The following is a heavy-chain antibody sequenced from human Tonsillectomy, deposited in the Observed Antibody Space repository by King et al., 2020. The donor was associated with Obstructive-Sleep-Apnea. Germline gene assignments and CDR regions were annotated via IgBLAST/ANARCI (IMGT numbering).Heavy chain of an antibody. Sequence: VQLVESGGGLVQPGRSLRLSCAASGFTFDDYSMHWVRQAPGKGLDWVSGIIWNRGSIGYADSLKGRFTISRDNAKNSLYLQMNSLRAEDTALYYCAKATSFAFDIWGQGTMVTVSS. V-gene: IGHV3-9*01. J-gene: IGHJ3*02. D-gene: IGHD2/OR15-2a*01. CDR3: AKATSFAFDI. CDR2: IIWNRGSI. CDR1: GFTFDDYS.